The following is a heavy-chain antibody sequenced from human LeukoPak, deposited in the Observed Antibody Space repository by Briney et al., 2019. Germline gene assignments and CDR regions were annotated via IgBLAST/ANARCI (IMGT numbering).Heavy chain of an antibody. CDR2: IYFTGST. CDR1: GDSFNNYY. D-gene: IGHD1-26*01. J-gene: IGHJ4*02. V-gene: IGHV4-4*08. CDR3: ARSIVGYDWNFDQ. Sequence: PSETLSLTCTVSGDSFNNYYWHWIRQPPGKSLDWIGYIYFTGSTNYNPSLESRVTMSVDTSKNQFSQYLSSVTAADTAIYYCARSIVGYDWNFDQWGQGILVTVSS.